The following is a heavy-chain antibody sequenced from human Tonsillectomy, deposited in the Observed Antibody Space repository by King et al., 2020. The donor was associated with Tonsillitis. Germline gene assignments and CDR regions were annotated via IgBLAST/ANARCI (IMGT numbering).Heavy chain of an antibody. CDR3: AKGRATWDLWSGSLGFDM. CDR2: ISGRGGTP. D-gene: IGHD3-3*01. V-gene: IGHV3-23*04. CDR1: GFTFTSFA. J-gene: IGHJ3*02. Sequence: EVQLVESGGGLVQPGGSLRLSCVASGFTFTSFAMNWVRQAPGKGLEWVSVISGRGGTPYYADSVKGRFTISRDSSKNTLYLQMNSLRAEDTAVYYCAKGRATWDLWSGSLGFDMWGQGTMVTVSS.